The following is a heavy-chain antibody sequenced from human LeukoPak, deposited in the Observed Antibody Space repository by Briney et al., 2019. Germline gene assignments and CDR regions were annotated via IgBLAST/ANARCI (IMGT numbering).Heavy chain of an antibody. J-gene: IGHJ4*02. CDR2: ISAFTGNT. CDR3: ARLSYDGEGY. V-gene: IGHV1-18*01. CDR1: GYTFTTYG. Sequence: GASVKVSCKTSGYTFTTYGISWVRPAPGQGLEYMGWISAFTGNTNYAQKFQGRAAMTMDTSTSTVEMELRSLKYDDTAVYFCARLSYDGEGYWGQGTLVTVSS. D-gene: IGHD3-10*01.